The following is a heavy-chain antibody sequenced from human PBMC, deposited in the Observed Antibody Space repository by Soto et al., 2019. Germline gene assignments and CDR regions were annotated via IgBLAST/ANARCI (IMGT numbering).Heavy chain of an antibody. Sequence: GESLKISCKGSGYSLTSYWISWVRRMPGKGLEWMGRIDPSDSYTNYSPSFQGHVTISADKSISTAYLQWSSLKASDTAMYYCASSYCSSTSCYTYYYGMDVWGQGTTVTVSS. J-gene: IGHJ6*02. V-gene: IGHV5-10-1*01. D-gene: IGHD2-2*02. CDR2: IDPSDSYT. CDR1: GYSLTSYW. CDR3: ASSYCSSTSCYTYYYGMDV.